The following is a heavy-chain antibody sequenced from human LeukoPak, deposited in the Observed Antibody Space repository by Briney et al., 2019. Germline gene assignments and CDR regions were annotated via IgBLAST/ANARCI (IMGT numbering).Heavy chain of an antibody. CDR2: ISAYNGNT. V-gene: IGHV1-18*01. D-gene: IGHD6-13*01. CDR3: ARVPGIHLYYYYYMDV. CDR1: GYTFTSYG. Sequence: AASVKVSCKASGYTFTSYGISWVRQAPGQGLEWMGWISAYNGNTNYAQKLQGRVTMTTDTSTSTAYMELRSLRSDDAAVYYCARVPGIHLYYYYYMDVWGKGTTVTVSS. J-gene: IGHJ6*03.